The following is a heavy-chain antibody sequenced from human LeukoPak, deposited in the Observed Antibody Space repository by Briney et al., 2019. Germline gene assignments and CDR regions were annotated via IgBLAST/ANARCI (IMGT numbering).Heavy chain of an antibody. CDR2: ISAYNGNT. V-gene: IGHV1-18*01. CDR3: ARDITIFGVVPGY. Sequence: GASVTVSCKASGYTFTSYGISWVRQAPGQGLGGMGWISAYNGNTNYQKKLQGRATITTDKSTSKANMELRSLRSDDTAVYYCARDITIFGVVPGYWGQGTLVTVSS. J-gene: IGHJ4*02. CDR1: GYTFTSYG. D-gene: IGHD3-3*01.